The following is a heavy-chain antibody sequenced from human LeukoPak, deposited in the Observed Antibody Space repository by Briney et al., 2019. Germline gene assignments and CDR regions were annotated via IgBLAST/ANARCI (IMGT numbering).Heavy chain of an antibody. J-gene: IGHJ6*02. CDR3: AKALGYCSSTSAYYYYYGMDV. Sequence: GGSLRLSCAASGFTFSSYWMSWVRQAPGKGLEWVANIKQDGSEKYYVDSVKGRFTISRDNAKNSLYLQMNSLRAEDTAVYYCAKALGYCSSTSAYYYYYGMDVWGQGTTVTVSS. V-gene: IGHV3-7*03. CDR2: IKQDGSEK. CDR1: GFTFSSYW. D-gene: IGHD2-2*01.